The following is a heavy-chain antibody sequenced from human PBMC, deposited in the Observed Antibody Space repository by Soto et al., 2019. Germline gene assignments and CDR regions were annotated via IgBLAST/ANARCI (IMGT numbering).Heavy chain of an antibody. J-gene: IGHJ5*02. CDR3: AGSIYP. D-gene: IGHD3-3*01. Sequence: QVQLQESGPGLVKPSQTLSLTCTVSGGSISSGGYYWSWIRQHPGKGLEWIGYIYYIGSTDYNPSLQGRVTRPIDTCKNQFSLNLSSVTAADTAVSYCAGSIYPWGQGTLVTASP. V-gene: IGHV4-31*03. CDR1: GGSISSGGYY. CDR2: IYYIGST.